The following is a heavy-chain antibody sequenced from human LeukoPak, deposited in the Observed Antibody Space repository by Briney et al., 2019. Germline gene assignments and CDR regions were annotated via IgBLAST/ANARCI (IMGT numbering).Heavy chain of an antibody. Sequence: GGSLRLSCAASGFTFDDYGMSWVRQAPGKGLEWVSAISGSGGSTHYADSVKGRFTISRDNSKNTLYLQMNSLRAEDTAVYYCAKRLVGARRGNWFDPWGQGTLVTVSS. CDR1: GFTFDDYG. CDR2: ISGSGGST. J-gene: IGHJ5*02. CDR3: AKRLVGARRGNWFDP. V-gene: IGHV3-23*01. D-gene: IGHD1-26*01.